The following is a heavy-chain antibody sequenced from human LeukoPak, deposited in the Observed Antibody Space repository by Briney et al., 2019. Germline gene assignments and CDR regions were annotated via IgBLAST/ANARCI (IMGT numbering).Heavy chain of an antibody. V-gene: IGHV3-30-3*01. CDR1: GSTFGSYA. Sequence: GSLRRSCAASGSTFGSYAMHWVRQAPGKGLEWVAVISYDGSNKYYADSVKGRFTISRDNSKNTLYLQMNSLRAEDTAVYYCARGPYSGRRFDYWGQGTLVTVSS. J-gene: IGHJ4*02. CDR3: ARGPYSGRRFDY. CDR2: ISYDGSNK. D-gene: IGHD6-13*01.